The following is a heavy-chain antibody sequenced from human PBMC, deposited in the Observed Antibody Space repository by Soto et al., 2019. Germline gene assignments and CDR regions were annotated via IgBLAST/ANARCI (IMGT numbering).Heavy chain of an antibody. CDR3: AREVDICGGKCWTYYELDP. J-gene: IGHJ5*02. CDR1: GYTFSSYA. V-gene: IGHV1-3*01. Sequence: QVYLVQSGAEVKKPGASVKVSCKASGYTFSSYAMHWVRQAPGQGLEWMGRINVGYGNTEYSQKFQGRVTITSDTSASTAYMELSRLRAGDTAVYYCAREVDICGGKCWTYYELDPWGQGTVVTVSS. CDR2: INVGYGNT. D-gene: IGHD2-21*01.